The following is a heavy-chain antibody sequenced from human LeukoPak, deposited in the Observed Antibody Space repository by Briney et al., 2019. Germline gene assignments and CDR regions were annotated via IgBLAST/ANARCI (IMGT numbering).Heavy chain of an antibody. CDR2: IYPGESDT. Sequence: EALKISCKGSGYSFTSYWIGWVRQMPGKGVEWMGIIYPGESDTRYSPSFQGQVTISADKSISTAYLQWSSLKASDTAMYYCASEGIAAAGVPGDAFDIWGQGTMVTVSS. D-gene: IGHD6-13*01. CDR3: ASEGIAAAGVPGDAFDI. V-gene: IGHV5-51*01. J-gene: IGHJ3*02. CDR1: GYSFTSYW.